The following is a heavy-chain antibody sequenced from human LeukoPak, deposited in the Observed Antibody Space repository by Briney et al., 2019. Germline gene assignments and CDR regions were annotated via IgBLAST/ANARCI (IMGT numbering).Heavy chain of an antibody. CDR2: FTGSAGNT. Sequence: GGSLRLSCATSGFTFSSQALSWVRQAPGKGLEWVSSFTGSAGNTYYADSVKGRFTLSRDNSKSTLYLQMNSLRAEDTAVYYCAAGGGNTFGPWGQGTLVTVSS. CDR3: AAGGGNTFGP. CDR1: GFTFSSQA. D-gene: IGHD1/OR15-1a*01. V-gene: IGHV3-23*01. J-gene: IGHJ5*02.